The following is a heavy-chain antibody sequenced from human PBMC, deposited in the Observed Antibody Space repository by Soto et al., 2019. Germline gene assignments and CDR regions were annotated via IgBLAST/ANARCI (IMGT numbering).Heavy chain of an antibody. Sequence: PGWSLRLSCADSGFRFISYSMSWVRQTPGKGLEWVAAITATGDRTYYADSVTGRFTISRDNSKKTHYLQMTSLRAEDTAMYYCATMNGYFEYWGQGTPVTVSS. CDR3: ATMNGYFEY. CDR2: ITATGDRT. D-gene: IGHD3-22*01. J-gene: IGHJ4*02. V-gene: IGHV3-23*01. CDR1: GFRFISYS.